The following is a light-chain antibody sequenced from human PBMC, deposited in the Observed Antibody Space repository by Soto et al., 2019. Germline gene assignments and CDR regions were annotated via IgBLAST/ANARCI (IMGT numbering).Light chain of an antibody. J-gene: IGLJ2*01. CDR1: SGHSNYA. Sequence: QPVLTQSPSASASLGASVKLTCTLSSGHSNYAIAWHQQQSEKGPRYLMKLNSDGSHSRGDGIPDRFSGSGSGAERYLTLSSLQSEDEADYYCQTWGSGIVVFGGGTKVTVL. CDR3: QTWGSGIVV. V-gene: IGLV4-69*01. CDR2: LNSDGSH.